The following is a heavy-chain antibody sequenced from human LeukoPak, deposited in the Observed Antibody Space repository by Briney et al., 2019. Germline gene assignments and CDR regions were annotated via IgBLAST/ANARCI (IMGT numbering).Heavy chain of an antibody. Sequence: GESLKTSCKGSGYSFTSYWIGWVRQMPGKGLEWMGIIYPGDSDTRYSPSFQGQVTISADKSISTAYLQWSSLKASDTAMYYCARVYYYDSSGYNTPFDYWGQGTLVTVSS. J-gene: IGHJ4*02. D-gene: IGHD3-22*01. V-gene: IGHV5-51*01. CDR2: IYPGDSDT. CDR1: GYSFTSYW. CDR3: ARVYYYDSSGYNTPFDY.